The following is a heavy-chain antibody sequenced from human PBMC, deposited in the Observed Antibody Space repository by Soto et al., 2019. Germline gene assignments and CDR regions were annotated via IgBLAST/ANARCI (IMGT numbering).Heavy chain of an antibody. CDR1: GGSITSANW. CDR2: ISHSGIT. CDR3: ARVLRGWFDP. V-gene: IGHV4-4*02. Sequence: SETLSLTCAVSGGSITSANWWTWVRQPPGGGLEWIGEISHSGITNYKASLKSRVTMSVDKTKNDVSLKLTSATAADTAVYYCARVLRGWFDPWGQGTPVTVSS. J-gene: IGHJ5*02.